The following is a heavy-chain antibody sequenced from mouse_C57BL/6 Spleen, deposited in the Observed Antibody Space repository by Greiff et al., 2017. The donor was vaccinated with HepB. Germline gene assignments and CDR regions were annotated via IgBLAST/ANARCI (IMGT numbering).Heavy chain of an antibody. J-gene: IGHJ4*01. D-gene: IGHD2-3*01. CDR2: IDPSDSYT. CDR3: ASLLSDYAMDY. Sequence: QVQLKQPGAELVMPGASVKLSCKASGYTFTSYWMHWVKQRPGQGLEWIGEIDPSDSYTNYNQKFKGKSTLTVDKSSSTAYMQLSSLTSEDSAVYYCASLLSDYAMDYWGQGTSVTVSS. CDR1: GYTFTSYW. V-gene: IGHV1-69*01.